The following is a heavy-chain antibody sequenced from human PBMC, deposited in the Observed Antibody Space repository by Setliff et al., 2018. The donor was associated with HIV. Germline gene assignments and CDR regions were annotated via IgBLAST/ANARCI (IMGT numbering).Heavy chain of an antibody. D-gene: IGHD1-7*01. Sequence: SETLSLTCAVYSGSFSDYYWSWIRQPPGKGLEWIGEINHSGSTSYSPSLMSRVTISVDTSKKQFSLKLSSVTAADTAVYYCARVELGHFDYWGQGTLVTVSS. V-gene: IGHV4-34*01. CDR2: INHSGST. J-gene: IGHJ4*02. CDR1: SGSFSDYY. CDR3: ARVELGHFDY.